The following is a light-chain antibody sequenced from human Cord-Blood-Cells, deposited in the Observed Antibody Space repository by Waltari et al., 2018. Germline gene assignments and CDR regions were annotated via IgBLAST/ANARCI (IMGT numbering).Light chain of an antibody. CDR1: SSDVGGYNY. CDR3: SSYTSSSTLYV. CDR2: DVS. V-gene: IGLV2-14*03. Sequence: QSALTQPASVSGSPGQSITISCTGTSSDVGGYNYVSWYQQHPGKAPKLMIYDVSNRHSGVSKRFSGSKSGNTASLTISGLQAEYEADYYCSSYTSSSTLYVFETGTKVTVL. J-gene: IGLJ1*01.